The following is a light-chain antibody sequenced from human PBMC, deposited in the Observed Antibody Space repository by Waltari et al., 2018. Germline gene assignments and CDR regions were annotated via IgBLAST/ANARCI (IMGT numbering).Light chain of an antibody. Sequence: EIVLTQSPATLSLSPGERDTLSCRATQSVSSYLAWYQKRPGQAPRLLIYDASIRAPGIPSRFTGSGSETDFTLTISSLEPEDFAVYYCQQRSKWPLTFGGGTKVEIK. J-gene: IGKJ4*01. CDR2: DAS. CDR1: QSVSSY. V-gene: IGKV3-11*01. CDR3: QQRSKWPLT.